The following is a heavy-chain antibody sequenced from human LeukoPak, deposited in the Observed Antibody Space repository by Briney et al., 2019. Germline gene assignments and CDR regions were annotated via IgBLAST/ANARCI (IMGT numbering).Heavy chain of an antibody. CDR1: GFTFNRCW. CDR2: INPDGRDT. CDR3: TSWGDTTAEYFQR. V-gene: IGHV3-7*01. J-gene: IGHJ1*01. D-gene: IGHD2-21*02. Sequence: GGSLRLSCVVSGFTFNRCWMNWVRQAPGKELEWVAHINPDGRDTYYVDSVKGRFTISRDNAQNSMYLQMSSLRVEDTAVYYCTSWGDTTAEYFQRWGQGTLVTVSS.